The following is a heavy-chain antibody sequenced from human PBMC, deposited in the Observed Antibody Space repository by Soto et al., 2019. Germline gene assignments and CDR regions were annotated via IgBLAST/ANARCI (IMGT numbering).Heavy chain of an antibody. CDR3: ARDLTDYAGYYFDY. D-gene: IGHD3-9*01. Sequence: PGGSLRLSCAVSSFALSSYSINWVRQAAGKGLEWISYISATGATIYYADSVKGRFTISRDIAKNSVYLQMSSLRDEDTAIYYCARDLTDYAGYYFDYWGQGTLVTVS. CDR1: SFALSSYS. J-gene: IGHJ4*02. CDR2: ISATGATI. V-gene: IGHV3-48*02.